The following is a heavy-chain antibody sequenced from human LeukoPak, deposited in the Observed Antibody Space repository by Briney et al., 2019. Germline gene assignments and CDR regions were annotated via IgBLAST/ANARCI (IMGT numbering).Heavy chain of an antibody. J-gene: IGHJ4*02. V-gene: IGHV3-23*01. CDR2: ISGSGGST. D-gene: IGHD3-10*01. Sequence: GGSLRLSCAASGFTFSSYAMSWFRQAPGKGLEWVSAISGSGGSTYYADSVKGRFTISRGNSKNTLYLQMNSLRAEDTAVYYCAQPSGYYYGSWSYIDYWGQGTLVTVSS. CDR1: GFTFSSYA. CDR3: AQPSGYYYGSWSYIDY.